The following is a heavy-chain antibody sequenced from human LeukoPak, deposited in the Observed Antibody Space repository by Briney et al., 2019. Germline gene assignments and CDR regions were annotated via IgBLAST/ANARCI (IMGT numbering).Heavy chain of an antibody. J-gene: IGHJ4*02. CDR3: AKDAAPGTMVRGVMPFDY. CDR1: GFTFDDYT. D-gene: IGHD3-10*01. Sequence: GGSLRLSCAASGFTFDDYTMHWVRQAPGKGLEWVSLISWDGGSTYYADSVKGRFTISRDNSKNSLYLQMNSLRTEDTALYYCAKDAAPGTMVRGVMPFDYWGQGTLVTVSS. V-gene: IGHV3-43*01. CDR2: ISWDGGST.